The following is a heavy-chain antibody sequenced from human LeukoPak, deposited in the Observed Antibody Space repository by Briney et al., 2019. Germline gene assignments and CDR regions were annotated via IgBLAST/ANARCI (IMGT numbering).Heavy chain of an antibody. Sequence: SVKVSCKASGGTFSSYAISWVRQAPGQGLEWMGRIIPILGIANYAQKFQGRVTITADKSTSTAYMELSSLKSEDTAVYYCARDRGPNYGDPFGYWGQGTLVTVSS. CDR1: GGTFSSYA. D-gene: IGHD4-17*01. CDR2: IIPILGIA. V-gene: IGHV1-69*04. J-gene: IGHJ4*02. CDR3: ARDRGPNYGDPFGY.